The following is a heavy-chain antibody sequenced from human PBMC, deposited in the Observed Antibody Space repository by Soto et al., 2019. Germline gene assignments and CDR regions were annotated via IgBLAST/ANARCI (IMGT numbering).Heavy chain of an antibody. CDR1: GLTCGDHA. CDR2: IRRNDYGGTT. Sequence: PGGALRASCTPYGLTCGDHALSWLRQAPGKGLEWVGFIRRNDYGGTTDYAASVKGRFTISRDDSKSIAYLQMNSLRTEDAALYYCTRASSLDFDFWGQGTLVTVSS. CDR3: TRASSLDFDF. V-gene: IGHV3-49*03. J-gene: IGHJ4*02. D-gene: IGHD3-16*01.